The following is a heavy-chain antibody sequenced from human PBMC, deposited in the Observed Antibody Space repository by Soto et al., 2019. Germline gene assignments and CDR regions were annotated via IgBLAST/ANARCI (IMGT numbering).Heavy chain of an antibody. V-gene: IGHV3-23*01. D-gene: IGHD2-15*01. CDR1: GFTFSSYA. Sequence: GGSLSLSCAASGFTFSSYAMSWVRQAPGKGLEWVSAISGSGGSTYYADSVKGRFTISRDNSKNTLYLQMNSLRAEDTAVYYCAKRRGYCSGGSCYSWGQGTLVTVSS. CDR2: ISGSGGST. CDR3: AKRRGYCSGGSCYS. J-gene: IGHJ4*02.